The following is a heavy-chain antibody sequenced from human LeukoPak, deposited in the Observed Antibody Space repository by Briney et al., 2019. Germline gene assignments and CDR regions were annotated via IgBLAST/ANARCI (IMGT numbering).Heavy chain of an antibody. Sequence: ASVKVSCKASGYTFTSYYMHWVRQAPGQGLEWMGIINPSGGSTSYAQKFQGRVTMTRDTSTSTVYMELSSLRSEDTAVYYCARGHYDSSGYYFLEPSFDIWGQGTMVTVSS. CDR3: ARGHYDSSGYYFLEPSFDI. V-gene: IGHV1-46*01. J-gene: IGHJ3*02. CDR2: INPSGGST. CDR1: GYTFTSYY. D-gene: IGHD3-22*01.